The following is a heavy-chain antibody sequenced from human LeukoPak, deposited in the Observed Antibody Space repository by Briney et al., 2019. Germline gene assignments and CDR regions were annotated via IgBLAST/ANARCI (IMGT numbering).Heavy chain of an antibody. V-gene: IGHV1-18*01. CDR3: AREREDIVVVPAPPDYYYGMDV. CDR2: ISAYNGNT. J-gene: IGHJ6*02. D-gene: IGHD2-2*01. CDR1: GYTFTSYG. Sequence: ASVKVSCKASGYTFTSYGISWARQAPGQGLEWMGWISAYNGNTNYAQKLQGRVTMTTDTSTSTAYMELRSLRSDDTAVYYCAREREDIVVVPAPPDYYYGMDVWGQGTTVTVSS.